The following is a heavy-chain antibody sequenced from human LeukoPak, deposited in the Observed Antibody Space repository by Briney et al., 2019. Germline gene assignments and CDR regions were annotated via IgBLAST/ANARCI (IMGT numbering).Heavy chain of an antibody. J-gene: IGHJ4*02. Sequence: GGSLRLSCAASGFTFSSYAMSWVRQPPGKGLEWVSAISGSGGSTYYADSVKGRFTISRDNSKNTLYLQMNSLRAEDTAVYYCAKDLELRFLEWLRPFDYWGQGTLVTVSS. CDR1: GFTFSSYA. CDR3: AKDLELRFLEWLRPFDY. V-gene: IGHV3-23*01. CDR2: ISGSGGST. D-gene: IGHD3-3*01.